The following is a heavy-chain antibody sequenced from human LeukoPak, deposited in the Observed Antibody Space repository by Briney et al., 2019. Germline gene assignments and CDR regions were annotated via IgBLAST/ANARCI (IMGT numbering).Heavy chain of an antibody. CDR2: INSDVTLT. CDR3: ARAHYYYDRSGSRNDYWYFDL. CDR1: GFTFSSYW. V-gene: IGHV3-74*01. D-gene: IGHD3-22*01. Sequence: GGSLRLSCAASGFTFSSYWMHWVRQAPGKGLVWVSRINSDVTLTTYADSVKGRLTISRDNSKNTLYLQMNSLRAEDTAVYYCARAHYYYDRSGSRNDYWYFDLWSRGTLVTVSS. J-gene: IGHJ2*01.